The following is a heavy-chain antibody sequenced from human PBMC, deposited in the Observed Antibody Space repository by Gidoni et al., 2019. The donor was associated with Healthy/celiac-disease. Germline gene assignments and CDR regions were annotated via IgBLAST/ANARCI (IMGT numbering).Heavy chain of an antibody. D-gene: IGHD2-2*01. CDR1: GGSFSGYY. J-gene: IGHJ6*03. V-gene: IGHV4-34*01. CDR2: INHSGST. Sequence: QVQLQQWGAGLLTPSETLSLTCAVYGGSFSGYYWSWIRQPPGKGLEWIGEINHSGSTNYNPSLKSRVTISVDTSKNQFSLRLSSVTAADTAVYYCARGKGYVKVVPAAMAPYYMDVWGKGTTVTVSS. CDR3: ARGKGYVKVVPAAMAPYYMDV.